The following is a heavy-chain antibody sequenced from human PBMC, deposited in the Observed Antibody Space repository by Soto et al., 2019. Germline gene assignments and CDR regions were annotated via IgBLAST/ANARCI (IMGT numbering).Heavy chain of an antibody. CDR2: INAGNGNT. J-gene: IGHJ4*01. D-gene: IGHD6-13*01. Sequence: ASVKVSCKASGYTFTSYAMHWVRQAPGQRLEWMGWINAGNGNTKYSQKFQGRVTITRDTSASTAYMELSSLRSEDTAVYYCARGCYNTYSSSWYACRMERRLDYWGQ. CDR1: GYTFTSYA. V-gene: IGHV1-3*01. CDR3: ARGCYNTYSSSWYACRMERRLDY.